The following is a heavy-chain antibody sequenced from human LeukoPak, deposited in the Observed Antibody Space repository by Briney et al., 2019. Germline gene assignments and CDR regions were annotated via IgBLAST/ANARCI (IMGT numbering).Heavy chain of an antibody. V-gene: IGHV4-4*02. CDR1: GGSISSSNW. D-gene: IGHD1-7*01. Sequence: SETLSLTCAVSGGSISSSNWWSWVRQPPGKGLEWIGEIYHSGSTNYNPSLKSRVTISVDKSKNQFSLKLSSVTAADTAVYFCARISGTWKGRYFQHWGQGTLVTVSS. J-gene: IGHJ1*01. CDR2: IYHSGST. CDR3: ARISGTWKGRYFQH.